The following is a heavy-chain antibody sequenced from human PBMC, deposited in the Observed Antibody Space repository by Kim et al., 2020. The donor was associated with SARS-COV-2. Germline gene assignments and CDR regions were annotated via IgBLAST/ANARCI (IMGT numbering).Heavy chain of an antibody. J-gene: IGHJ6*02. CDR3: ARDPRGAVIAAAGPGYYYYGMDV. Sequence: GGSLRLSCAASGFTFSSYSMNWVRQAPGKGLEWVSSISSSSSYIYYADSVKGRFTISRDNAKNSLYLQMNSLRAEDTAVYYCARDPRGAVIAAAGPGYYYYGMDVWGQGTTVTVSS. D-gene: IGHD6-13*01. CDR1: GFTFSSYS. CDR2: ISSSSSYI. V-gene: IGHV3-21*04.